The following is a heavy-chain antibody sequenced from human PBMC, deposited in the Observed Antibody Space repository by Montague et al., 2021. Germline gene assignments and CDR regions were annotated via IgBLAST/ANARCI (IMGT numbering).Heavy chain of an antibody. CDR3: GRDYQGSIDY. CDR2: MSSSGSP. J-gene: IGHJ4*01. Sequence: SETLSLTCSVSGGSVNGYDWSWIRQPPGKGLEWIGYMSSSGSPNYNPSFKSRLAISIDRSRNQFSLELSFVTAADTAIYFCGRDYQGSIDYRGHGILVTVSS. V-gene: IGHV4-59*02. D-gene: IGHD2-2*01. CDR1: GGSVNGYD.